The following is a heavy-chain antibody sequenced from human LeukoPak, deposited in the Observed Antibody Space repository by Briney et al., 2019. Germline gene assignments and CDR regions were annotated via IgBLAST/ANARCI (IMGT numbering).Heavy chain of an antibody. Sequence: SVKVSCKASGYTFTGYYMHWVRQATGQGLEWMGWISAYNGNTNYAQKLQGRVTVTTDTSTSTASMELRSLRSDDTAVYYCATEVDAVAGYGMDVWGQGTTVTVSS. D-gene: IGHD6-19*01. J-gene: IGHJ6*02. V-gene: IGHV1-18*04. CDR2: ISAYNGNT. CDR1: GYTFTGYY. CDR3: ATEVDAVAGYGMDV.